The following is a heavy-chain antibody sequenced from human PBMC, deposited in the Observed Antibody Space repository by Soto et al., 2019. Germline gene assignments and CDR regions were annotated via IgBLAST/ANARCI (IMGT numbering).Heavy chain of an antibody. CDR1: RRSISSSASY. D-gene: IGHD5-18*01. CDR3: ATPPGYSYGYFDY. Sequence: PSARRSLTCSVSRRSISSSASYWGWFRQHPGKRLEWIASLYYSAITSTGSTYYNPSLQSRVTISVDTSKNHFSLKLTSATATATAIYYCATPPGYSYGYFDYWGQGTLVTVSS. J-gene: IGHJ4*02. CDR2: LYYSAITSTGST. V-gene: IGHV4-39*02.